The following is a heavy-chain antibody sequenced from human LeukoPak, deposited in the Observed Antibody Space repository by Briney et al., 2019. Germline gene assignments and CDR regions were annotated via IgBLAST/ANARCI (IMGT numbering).Heavy chain of an antibody. D-gene: IGHD3-10*01. CDR2: INTNTGNA. Sequence: ASVKVSCKASGYTFTSYAMNWVRQAPGQGLEWMGWINTNTGNATYAQGFTGRFVFSLDTSVSTAYLQISSLKADDTAVYYCAREGNYYGSGSYYNAFDYWGQGTLVTVSS. V-gene: IGHV7-4-1*02. CDR3: AREGNYYGSGSYYNAFDY. CDR1: GYTFTSYA. J-gene: IGHJ4*02.